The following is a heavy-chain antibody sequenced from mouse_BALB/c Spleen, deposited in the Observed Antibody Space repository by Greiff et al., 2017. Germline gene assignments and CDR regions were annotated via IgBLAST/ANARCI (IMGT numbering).Heavy chain of an antibody. CDR3: ARHPHSSYFYFDY. CDR1: GFTFSSYT. V-gene: IGHV5-12-2*01. J-gene: IGHJ2*01. CDR2: ISNGGGST. Sequence: DVMLVESGGGLVQPGGSLKLSCAASGFTFSSYTMSWVRQTPEKRLEWVAYISNGGGSTYYPDTVKGRFTISRDNAKNTLYLQMSSLKSEDTAMYYCARHPHSSYFYFDYWGQGTTLTVSS. D-gene: IGHD1-1*01.